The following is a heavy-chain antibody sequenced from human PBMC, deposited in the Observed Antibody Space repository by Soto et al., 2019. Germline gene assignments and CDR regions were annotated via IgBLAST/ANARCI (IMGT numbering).Heavy chain of an antibody. D-gene: IGHD2-15*01. CDR2: INGVGTVI. CDR1: GFSFSSYW. V-gene: IGHV3-74*01. J-gene: IGHJ4*02. CDR3: VREVSGSGLCKVFDY. Sequence: EVHLVESGGGLVQPGGSLRLSCAASGFSFSSYWMHWARQAPGKGLVWLWSINGVGTVIPHADSVKGRFTVSRDNAKNTLYLHMNSLRAEDTADYYCVREVSGSGLCKVFDYWGQGTPVTVSS.